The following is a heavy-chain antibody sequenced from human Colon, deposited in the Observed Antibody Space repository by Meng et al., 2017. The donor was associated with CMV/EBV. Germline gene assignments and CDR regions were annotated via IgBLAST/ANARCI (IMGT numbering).Heavy chain of an antibody. D-gene: IGHD2/OR15-2a*01. CDR2: YYHDGRS. J-gene: IGHJ2*01. CDR3: ARGPTTFLYWYFDL. Sequence: ASGCGVTRQPMSGVRRSPVKGLEWLSSYYHDGRSYCAELVRGGISISRDNLKNTVFLEINNMRDEDTGVCLCARGPTTFLYWYFDLWGRGSLVTVSS. CDR1: GCGVTRQP. V-gene: IGHV3-53*01.